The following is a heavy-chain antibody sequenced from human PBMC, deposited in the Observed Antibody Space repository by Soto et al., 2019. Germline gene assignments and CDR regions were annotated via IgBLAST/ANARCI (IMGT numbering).Heavy chain of an antibody. CDR2: ISAYNGNT. CDR1: GYTFTSYG. J-gene: IGHJ6*02. Sequence: ASVKVSCKASGYTFTSYGISWVRQAPGQGLEWMGWISAYNGNTNYAQKLQGRVTMTTDTYTSTAYMELRSLRSDDKAVYYCARDWALYDSSGYTFPSVYYGMDVWGQGTTVTVSS. V-gene: IGHV1-18*04. CDR3: ARDWALYDSSGYTFPSVYYGMDV. D-gene: IGHD3-22*01.